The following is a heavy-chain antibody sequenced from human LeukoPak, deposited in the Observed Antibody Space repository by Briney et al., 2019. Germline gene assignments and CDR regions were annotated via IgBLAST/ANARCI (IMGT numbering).Heavy chain of an antibody. J-gene: IGHJ4*02. CDR2: ISWNSGYI. Sequence: AGGSLRLSCAASGFTFDDYAMRWVRQAPGKGLEWVSGISWNSGYIGYADSVKGRFTISRDNAKNSLYLQMNSLRAEDTAVYYCAREPTYSSSWYTTCDFWGQGTLVTVSS. CDR3: AREPTYSSSWYTTCDF. CDR1: GFTFDDYA. D-gene: IGHD6-13*01. V-gene: IGHV3-9*01.